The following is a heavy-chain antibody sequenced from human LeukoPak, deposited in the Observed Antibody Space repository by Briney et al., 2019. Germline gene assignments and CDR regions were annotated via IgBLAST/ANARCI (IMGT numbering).Heavy chain of an antibody. J-gene: IGHJ4*02. D-gene: IGHD6-13*01. CDR2: IWYDGSNK. V-gene: IGHV3-33*01. CDR1: GFTLSSYG. CDR3: ARDSSSWYFDY. Sequence: GGSLRLSCAASGFTLSSYGMHWVRQAPGKGLEWVAVIWYDGSNKYYADSVKGRFTISRDNSKNTLYLQMNSLRAEDTAVYYCARDSSSWYFDYWGQGTLVTVSS.